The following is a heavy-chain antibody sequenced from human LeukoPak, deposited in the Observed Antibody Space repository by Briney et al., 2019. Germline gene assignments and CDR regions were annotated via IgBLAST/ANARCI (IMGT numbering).Heavy chain of an antibody. D-gene: IGHD3-22*01. CDR3: ARDRDYYDSSGYYSHSSYAFDI. CDR2: INPSGGST. Sequence: ASVKVSCKASGYTFTSYYMHWVRQAPGQGLEWMGIINPSGGSTSYAQKFQGRVTMTRDMSTSTVYMELSRLRSDDTAVYYCARDRDYYDSSGYYSHSSYAFDIWGQGTMVTVSS. CDR1: GYTFTSYY. J-gene: IGHJ3*02. V-gene: IGHV1-46*01.